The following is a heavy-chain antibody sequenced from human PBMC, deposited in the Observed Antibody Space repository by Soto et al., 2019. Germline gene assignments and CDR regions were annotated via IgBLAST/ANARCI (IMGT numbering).Heavy chain of an antibody. CDR3: ARGRGDSSGYYRSYWYFDL. CDR1: GGTFSSYA. CDR2: IIPIFGTA. J-gene: IGHJ2*01. V-gene: IGHV1-69*06. D-gene: IGHD3-22*01. Sequence: QVQLVQSGAEVKKPGSSVKVSCKASGGTFSSYAISWVRQAPGQGLEWMGGIIPIFGTANYAQKFQGRVTITADKSTSTACMELSSLRSEDTAVYYCARGRGDSSGYYRSYWYFDLWGRGTLVTVSS.